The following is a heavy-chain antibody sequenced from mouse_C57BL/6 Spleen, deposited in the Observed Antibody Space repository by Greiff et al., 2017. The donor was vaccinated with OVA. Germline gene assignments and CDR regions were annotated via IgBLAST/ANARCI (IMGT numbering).Heavy chain of an antibody. J-gene: IGHJ3*01. CDR2: IDPSDSYT. Sequence: QVQLQQPGAELVMPGASVKLSCKASGYTFTSYWMHWVKQRPGQGLEWIGEIDPSDSYTNYTQKFKGKSTLTVDKSSSTAYMQLSSLTSEDSAVYYCARLGLRRGFAYWGQGTLVTVSA. V-gene: IGHV1-69*01. CDR1: GYTFTSYW. D-gene: IGHD2-4*01. CDR3: ARLGLRRGFAY.